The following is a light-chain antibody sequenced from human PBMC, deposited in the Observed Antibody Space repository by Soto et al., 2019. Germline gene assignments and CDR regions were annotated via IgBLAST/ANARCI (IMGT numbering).Light chain of an antibody. CDR1: QGISSY. V-gene: IGKV1-9*01. J-gene: IGKJ4*01. CDR2: AAS. Sequence: IQLTQSPSSLSASVGDRVTITCRASQGISSYLAWYQQTSGKAPKLLISAASTLQRGVPSRFRGSGSGTQFTLTISSLQPEDFATYYCQQLNAYPLTFGGGTKVDIK. CDR3: QQLNAYPLT.